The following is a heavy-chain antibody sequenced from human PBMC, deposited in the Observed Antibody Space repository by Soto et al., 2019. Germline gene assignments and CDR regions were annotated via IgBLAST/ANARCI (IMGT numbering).Heavy chain of an antibody. CDR1: GFTFSSYS. CDR3: GGDSSGYYYPDVFDI. V-gene: IGHV3-48*02. J-gene: IGHJ3*02. CDR2: ISSSSRTI. Sequence: EVQLVESGGGLVQPGGSLRLSCAASGFTFSSYSMNWVRQAPGKGLEWVSYISSSSRTIYYADSVKGRFTISRDNAKNSLYLQMNRLRDEDTAVYYCGGDSSGYYYPDVFDIWGQGTMVTVSS. D-gene: IGHD3-22*01.